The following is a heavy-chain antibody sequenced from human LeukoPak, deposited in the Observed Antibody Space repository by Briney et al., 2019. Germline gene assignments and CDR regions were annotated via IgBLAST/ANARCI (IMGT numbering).Heavy chain of an antibody. CDR3: ARAPCGFHGDYSPIAY. Sequence: GRSLRLSCAASGFTFSSYAMHWVRQAPGKGLQWLALTSDDGSAKYYVDSVKGRFTISRDNSQNTLYLQMNSLRADETAIYYCARAPCGFHGDYSPIAYWGQGTLVTVSS. CDR2: TSDDGSAK. CDR1: GFTFSSYA. V-gene: IGHV3-30-3*01. D-gene: IGHD4-17*01. J-gene: IGHJ4*02.